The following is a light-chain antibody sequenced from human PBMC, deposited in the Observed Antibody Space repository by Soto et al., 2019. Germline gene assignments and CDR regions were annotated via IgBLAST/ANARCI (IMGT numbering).Light chain of an antibody. CDR1: ISLTRY. CDR2: AKX. Sequence: IQVTKSPSALASSGGDRVTISXRASISLTRYLDWYQQTTGKXTKTMXXAKXSLQSGVPSRFSGSGSGKDFTLTISSLQPEDFAKYYCQQSYRTPTSTFGQGTRLEI. V-gene: IGKV1-39*01. CDR3: QQSYRTPTST. J-gene: IGKJ5*01.